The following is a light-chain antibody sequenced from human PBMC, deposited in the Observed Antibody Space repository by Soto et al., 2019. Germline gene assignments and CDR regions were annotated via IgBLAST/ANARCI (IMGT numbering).Light chain of an antibody. V-gene: IGLV2-14*01. CDR1: SSDVGGYNY. Sequence: QSALTQPASVSGSPVQSITISCTGTSSDVGGYNYVSWYQQHPGKAPKLMIYDVSNRPSGVSNRFSGSKSGNTASLTISGLQAEDEADYYCSSYTSSSTWVFGGGTKVTVL. CDR3: SSYTSSSTWV. J-gene: IGLJ3*02. CDR2: DVS.